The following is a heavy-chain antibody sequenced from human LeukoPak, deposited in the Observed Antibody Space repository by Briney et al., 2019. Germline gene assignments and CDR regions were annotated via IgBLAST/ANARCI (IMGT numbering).Heavy chain of an antibody. CDR3: ARKTGDC. J-gene: IGHJ4*02. CDR1: GFTFSSCA. V-gene: IGHV3-30-3*01. D-gene: IGHD1-14*01. CDR2: ISYDGSNK. Sequence: PGRSLRLSCAASGFTFSSCAMHWVRQAPGKGLEWVAVISYDGSNKYYADSVKGRFTISRDNAKNSLYLQMNSLRVEDTAVYYCARKTGDCWGQGTLVIVSS.